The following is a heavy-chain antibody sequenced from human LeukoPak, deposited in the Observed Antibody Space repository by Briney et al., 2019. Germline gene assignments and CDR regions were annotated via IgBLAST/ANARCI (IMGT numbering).Heavy chain of an antibody. CDR2: IYTSGST. V-gene: IGHV4-61*02. D-gene: IGHD6-19*01. J-gene: IGHJ4*02. CDR3: ARRSSGWLDY. Sequence: SQTLSLTCTVSGGSISSGSYYWSWIRQPAGKGLEWIGRIYTSGSTNYNPSLKSRVTISVDTSKNQFSLKLSSVTAADTAVYYCARRSSGWLDYWGQGTLVTVSS. CDR1: GGSISSGSYY.